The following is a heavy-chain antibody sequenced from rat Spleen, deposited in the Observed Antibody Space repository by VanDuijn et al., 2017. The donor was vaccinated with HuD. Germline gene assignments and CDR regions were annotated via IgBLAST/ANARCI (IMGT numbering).Heavy chain of an antibody. D-gene: IGHD5-1*01. J-gene: IGHJ2*01. Sequence: EVQLVESDGGLVQPGRSLKLSCAASGFTFSDYYMAWVRQAPTKGLEWVATISPSGGSTYYRDSVKGRFTISRDNAKSTLYLQMDSLRSEDTATYYCATGTTGDYYFDYWGQGVMVTVSS. CDR3: ATGTTGDYYFDY. CDR2: ISPSGGST. CDR1: GFTFSDYY. V-gene: IGHV5-27*01.